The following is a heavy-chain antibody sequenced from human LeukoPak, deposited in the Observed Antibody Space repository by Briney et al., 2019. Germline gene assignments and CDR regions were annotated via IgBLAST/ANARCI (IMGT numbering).Heavy chain of an antibody. V-gene: IGHV4-38-2*02. J-gene: IGHJ4*02. CDR1: GYSISSGYY. Sequence: SETLSLTCTVSGYSISSGYYWGWIRPPPGKGLEWIGSIYHSGSTYYNPSLKSRVTISVDTSKNQFSLKLSSVTAADTAVYYCARNVPYCSGGSCYWSYFDYWGQGTLVTVSS. CDR2: IYHSGST. D-gene: IGHD2-15*01. CDR3: ARNVPYCSGGSCYWSYFDY.